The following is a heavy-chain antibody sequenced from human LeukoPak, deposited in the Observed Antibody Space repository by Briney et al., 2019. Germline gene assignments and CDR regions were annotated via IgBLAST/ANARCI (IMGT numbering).Heavy chain of an antibody. D-gene: IGHD6-13*01. CDR3: ARGAAAGLNWFDP. V-gene: IGHV4-4*02. CDR1: GGSISSSNW. CDR2: IYHSGST. Sequence: SETLSLTCAVSGGSISSSNWWSWVRQPPGKGLEWIGEIYHSGSTNYNLSLKSRVTISVDKSKNQFSLKLSSVTAADTAVYYCARGAAAGLNWFDPWGQGTLVTVSS. J-gene: IGHJ5*02.